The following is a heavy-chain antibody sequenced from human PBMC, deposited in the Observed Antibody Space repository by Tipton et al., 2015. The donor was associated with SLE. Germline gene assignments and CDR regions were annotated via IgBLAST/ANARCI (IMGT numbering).Heavy chain of an antibody. CDR1: GGSIRSGSYY. D-gene: IGHD6-13*01. J-gene: IGHJ3*01. CDR3: ARENVAADGALDV. CDR2: IFTIGTT. Sequence: TLSLTCTVSGGSIRSGSYYWTWIRQPAGTGLEWIGRIFTIGTTSYNPSPKSRLTMSVDTSKNQFSLTVNSVTAADTAVYYCARENVAADGALDVWGQGTMVTVSS. V-gene: IGHV4-61*02.